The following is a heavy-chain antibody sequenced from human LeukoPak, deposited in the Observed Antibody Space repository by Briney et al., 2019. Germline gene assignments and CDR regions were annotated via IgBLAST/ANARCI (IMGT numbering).Heavy chain of an antibody. J-gene: IGHJ3*01. V-gene: IGHV3-74*01. D-gene: IGHD6-25*01. Sequence: GGSLRLSCAASGFTFSSTWMHWFRQAPGKGLVWVSRNSDGSSTSYADSVKGRFTISRDNAKNTLYLQMNSLRAEDTAVYYCARRSAAKDAFDFWGQGTMVTVSS. CDR2: NSDGSST. CDR1: GFTFSSTW. CDR3: ARRSAAKDAFDF.